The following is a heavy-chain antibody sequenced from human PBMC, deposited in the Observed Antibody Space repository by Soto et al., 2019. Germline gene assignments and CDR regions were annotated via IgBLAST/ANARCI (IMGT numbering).Heavy chain of an antibody. V-gene: IGHV1-18*01. Sequence: ASVKVSCKACGYRFTSYGISWVRQAPGQGLEWMGWISAYNGNTNYAQKLQGRVTMTTDTSTSTAYMELRSLRSDDTAVYYCARLRRDGYNPDYWGQGTLVTVSS. CDR2: ISAYNGNT. CDR1: GYRFTSYG. CDR3: ARLRRDGYNPDY. J-gene: IGHJ4*02. D-gene: IGHD5-12*01.